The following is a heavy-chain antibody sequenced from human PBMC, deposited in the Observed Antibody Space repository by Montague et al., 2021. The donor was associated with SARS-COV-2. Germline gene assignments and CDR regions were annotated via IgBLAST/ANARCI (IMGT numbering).Heavy chain of an antibody. J-gene: IGHJ6*02. CDR1: GFTFSTFW. V-gene: IGHV3-7*01. CDR3: ARWRRDGDYGTYNYYGMDV. Sequence: SLRLSCAASGFTFSTFWMTWFRQAPGKGLEWVANINTDGSQKSYLDSVKGRFIISRDNAKNSLYLQMNSLRAEDTAVYYCARWRRDGDYGTYNYYGMDVWGQGATVTVSS. CDR2: INTDGSQK. D-gene: IGHD4-17*01.